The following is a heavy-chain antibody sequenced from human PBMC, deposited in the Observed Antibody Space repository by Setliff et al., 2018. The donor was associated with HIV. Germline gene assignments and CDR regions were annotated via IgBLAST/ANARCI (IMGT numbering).Heavy chain of an antibody. CDR2: IYSSGST. CDR3: ATSAESGFGIHWGVFNI. D-gene: IGHD3-10*01. V-gene: IGHV4-39*01. Sequence: KPSETLSLTCTVSGGSTRTSGYYWGWIRQPPGKGREWIGSIYSSGSTYYNPSLKSRVSISVDTSKNQFSLKLRSVTAADTAVYYCATSAESGFGIHWGVFNIWGQGTRVTVS. CDR1: GGSTRTSGYY. J-gene: IGHJ3*02.